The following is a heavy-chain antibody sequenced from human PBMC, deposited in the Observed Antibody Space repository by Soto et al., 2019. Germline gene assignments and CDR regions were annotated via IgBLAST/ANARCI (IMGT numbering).Heavy chain of an antibody. CDR3: ATMNAVAPITEWFHX. V-gene: IGHV4-61*01. CDR1: GGSVSSATYY. Sequence: PAETLSLTCTVSGGSVSSATYYWSWIRQTPGKGVELIGYIFYSGTTNYNPSLKSRVTISVDTSKNQFSLKLSSVTAADTAVYYCATMNAVAPITEWFHXWGQGTLFTVSX. CDR2: IFYSGTT. D-gene: IGHD5-12*01. J-gene: IGHJ5*02.